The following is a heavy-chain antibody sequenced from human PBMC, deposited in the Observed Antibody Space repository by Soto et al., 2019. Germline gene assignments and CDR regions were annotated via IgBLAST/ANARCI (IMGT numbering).Heavy chain of an antibody. V-gene: IGHV1-69*13. CDR1: GGTFSSYA. D-gene: IGHD1-20*01. CDR3: ARGRRITGAFDGYYGMDV. Sequence: SVKVSCKASGGTFSSYAISWVRQAPGQGLEWMGGIIPIFGTANYAQKFQGRVTITADESTSTAYMELSSLRSEDTAVYYCARGRRITGAFDGYYGMDVWGQGTTVTVSS. J-gene: IGHJ6*02. CDR2: IIPIFGTA.